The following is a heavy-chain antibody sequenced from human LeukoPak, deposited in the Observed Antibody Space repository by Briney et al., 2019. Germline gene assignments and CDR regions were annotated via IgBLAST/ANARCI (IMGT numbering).Heavy chain of an antibody. V-gene: IGHV4-39*07. CDR1: GGSISSSSYY. Sequence: PSETLSLTCTVSGGSISSSSYYWGWIRQPPGKGLEWIGSIYHSGSTYYNPSLKSRVTISVDTSKNQFSLKLSSVTAADTAVYYCARSHYGSGLSNWFDPWGQGTLVTVSS. CDR2: IYHSGST. J-gene: IGHJ5*02. D-gene: IGHD3-10*01. CDR3: ARSHYGSGLSNWFDP.